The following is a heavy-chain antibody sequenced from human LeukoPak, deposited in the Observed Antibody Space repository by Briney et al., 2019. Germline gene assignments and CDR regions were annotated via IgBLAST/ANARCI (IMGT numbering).Heavy chain of an antibody. CDR2: ISSGGSTT. D-gene: IGHD6-6*01. J-gene: IGHJ4*02. CDR1: RFTFSDHY. Sequence: GGSLRLSCAASRFTFSDHYISWIRQAPGKGLECVSYISSGGSTTYYTDSLKGRFTISRDNAKNALYLQMNSLRAEDTAVYYCARKIAADRGFDSWGQGTLVTVSS. CDR3: ARKIAADRGFDS. V-gene: IGHV3-11*01.